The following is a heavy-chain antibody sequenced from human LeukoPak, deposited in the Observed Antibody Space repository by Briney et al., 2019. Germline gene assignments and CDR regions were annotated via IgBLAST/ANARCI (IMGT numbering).Heavy chain of an antibody. D-gene: IGHD3-10*01. V-gene: IGHV3-43*02. J-gene: IGHJ4*02. CDR1: GFTFDDYA. Sequence: PGGSLRLSCAASGFTFDDYAMHWVRQAPGKGLEWVSLISGDGGSTYYADSVKGRFTISRDNSKNSLYLQMNSLRTEDTALYYCAKDIRSELLWFGESPPGPSFDYWGQGTLVTVSS. CDR2: ISGDGGST. CDR3: AKDIRSELLWFGESPPGPSFDY.